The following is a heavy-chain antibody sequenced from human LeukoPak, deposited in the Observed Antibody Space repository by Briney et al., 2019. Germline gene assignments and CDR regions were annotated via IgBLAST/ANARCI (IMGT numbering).Heavy chain of an antibody. CDR1: GFTFSSYT. CDR3: ARDRNYGLDY. V-gene: IGHV3-48*04. CDR2: ITSSSSTI. D-gene: IGHD3-10*01. Sequence: AGGSLRLSCAASGFTFSSYTMNGVRQAPGKGREGVSYITSSSSTIYYADSVKGRFTISRDNAKNSLFLQMNSLRAEDTAVYYCARDRNYGLDYWGQGTLVTVSS. J-gene: IGHJ4*02.